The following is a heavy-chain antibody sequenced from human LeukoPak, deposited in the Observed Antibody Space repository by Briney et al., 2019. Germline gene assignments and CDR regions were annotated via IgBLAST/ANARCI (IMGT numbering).Heavy chain of an antibody. Sequence: SGTLSLTCTVSGGSISSSRYYWGWIRQPPGTGLEWIGSIYYSGSTYYNPSLKSRVTISVDTSKNQFSLKLSSVTAADTAVYYYARDNSPSWVRGIIIGGAFDIWGQGTMVTVSS. CDR3: ARDNSPSWVRGIIIGGAFDI. CDR1: GGSISSSRYY. J-gene: IGHJ3*02. D-gene: IGHD3-10*01. V-gene: IGHV4-39*07. CDR2: IYYSGST.